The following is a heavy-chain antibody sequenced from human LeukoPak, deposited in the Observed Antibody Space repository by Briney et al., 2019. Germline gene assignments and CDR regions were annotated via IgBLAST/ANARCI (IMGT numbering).Heavy chain of an antibody. V-gene: IGHV3-33*01. CDR2: IWYDGSNK. D-gene: IGHD3-22*01. J-gene: IGHJ4*02. Sequence: PGGSLRLSCAASGFIFSSYGMHWVRQAPGKGLEWVAVIWYDGSNKYYADSVKGRFTISRDNSKNTLYLQMNSLRAEDTAVYYCARGFYYDSSGYYVYYFDYWGQGTLVTVSS. CDR3: ARGFYYDSSGYYVYYFDY. CDR1: GFIFSSYG.